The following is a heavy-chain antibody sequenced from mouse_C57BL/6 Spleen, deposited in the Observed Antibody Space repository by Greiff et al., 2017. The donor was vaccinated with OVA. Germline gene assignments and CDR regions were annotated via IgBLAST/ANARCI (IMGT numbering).Heavy chain of an antibody. D-gene: IGHD3-2*02. CDR3: AIRELRLREFAY. CDR2: INLNNGGT. V-gene: IGHV1-26*01. Sequence: EVQLQQSGPELVKPGASVKISCKASGYTFTDYYMNWVKQSHGKSLEWIGDINLNNGGTSYNQQFKGKATLTVDKSSSTAYMELRNLTSEDSAVYYCAIRELRLREFAYWGQGTLGTVSA. CDR1: GYTFTDYY. J-gene: IGHJ3*01.